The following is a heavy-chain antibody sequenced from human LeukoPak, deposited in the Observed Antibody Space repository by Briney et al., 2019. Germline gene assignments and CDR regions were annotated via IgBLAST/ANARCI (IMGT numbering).Heavy chain of an antibody. Sequence: GGSLRLSCAASGFTVSSNYMSWVRQAPGKGLEWVSVIYSGGSTYYADSVKGRFTVSRDYSKTTLYLQMNSLRAEDTAVYYCAKNMVTTDNPLEYWGQGTLVTVSS. CDR2: IYSGGST. CDR1: GFTVSSNY. CDR3: AKNMVTTDNPLEY. J-gene: IGHJ4*02. V-gene: IGHV3-53*01. D-gene: IGHD4-17*01.